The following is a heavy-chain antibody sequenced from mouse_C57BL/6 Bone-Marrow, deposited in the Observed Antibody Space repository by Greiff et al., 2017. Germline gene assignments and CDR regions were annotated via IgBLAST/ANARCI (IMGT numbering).Heavy chain of an antibody. CDR1: GYTFTSYG. D-gene: IGHD2-14*01. Sequence: VQRLESGAELARPGASVKLSCKASGYTFTSYGISWVKQRTGQGLEWIGEIYPSSGDTYYNEKFKGKATLTADKSSSTAYMELRSLTSEDSAVYFCTMRYDFDYWGQGTTRTVSS. J-gene: IGHJ2*01. CDR2: IYPSSGDT. V-gene: IGHV1-81*01. CDR3: TMRYDFDY.